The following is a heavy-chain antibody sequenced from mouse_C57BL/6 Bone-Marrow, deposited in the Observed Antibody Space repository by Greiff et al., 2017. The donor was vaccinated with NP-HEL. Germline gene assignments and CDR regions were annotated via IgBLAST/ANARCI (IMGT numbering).Heavy chain of an antibody. CDR3: ARRLGFGSDYFDY. D-gene: IGHD3-2*02. J-gene: IGHJ2*01. CDR1: GYSITSGYY. CDR2: ISYDGSN. V-gene: IGHV3-6*01. Sequence: VQLQQSGPGLVKPSQSLSLTCSVTGYSITSGYYWNWIRQFPGNKLEWMGYISYDGSNNYNPSLKNRISITRDTSKNQFFLKLNSVTTEDTATYYCARRLGFGSDYFDYWGQGTTLTVSS.